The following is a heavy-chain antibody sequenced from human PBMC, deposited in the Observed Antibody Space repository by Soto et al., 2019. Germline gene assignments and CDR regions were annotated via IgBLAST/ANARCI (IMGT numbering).Heavy chain of an antibody. D-gene: IGHD3-10*01. J-gene: IGHJ4*02. CDR3: ARVRGVTYFDY. CDR1: GGSISSGDYY. V-gene: IGHV4-30-4*01. Sequence: QVQLQESGPGLVKPSQTLSLTCTVSGGSISSGDYYWSWIRQPPGKGLEWIGYIYYSGSTYYNPSLKRRLTXSXDTSTNKFSLKLTSVTAADTAVYYCARVRGVTYFDYWGQGTLVTVSS. CDR2: IYYSGST.